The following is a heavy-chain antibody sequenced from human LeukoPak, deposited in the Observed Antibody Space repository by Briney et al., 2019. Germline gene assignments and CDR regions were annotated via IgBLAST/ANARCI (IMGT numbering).Heavy chain of an antibody. J-gene: IGHJ4*02. CDR1: GFTVSSNY. Sequence: GGSLRLSCAASGFTVSSNYMSWVRQAPGKGLEWVSVIYTSGGTYHADSVRGRFTISRDNSKNTLYLQMNSLRAEDTAVYYCAKDRERWLQSTFDYWGQGTLVTVSS. V-gene: IGHV3-53*01. D-gene: IGHD5-24*01. CDR3: AKDRERWLQSTFDY. CDR2: IYTSGGT.